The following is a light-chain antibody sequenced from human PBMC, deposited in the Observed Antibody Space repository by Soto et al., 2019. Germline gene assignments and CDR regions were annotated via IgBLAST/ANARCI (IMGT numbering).Light chain of an antibody. J-gene: IGKJ4*01. CDR3: QQYGSTPPVT. CDR1: QSVSSDY. V-gene: IGKV3-20*01. CDR2: GAS. Sequence: EIVLTQSPGTLSLSPGERATLSCRASQSVSSDYLSWYQQKPGQPPRLLIYGASYRATGIPDRFSGGGSGTDFTLTISILEAEDFAMYYCQQYGSTPPVTFGGGTKVEIK.